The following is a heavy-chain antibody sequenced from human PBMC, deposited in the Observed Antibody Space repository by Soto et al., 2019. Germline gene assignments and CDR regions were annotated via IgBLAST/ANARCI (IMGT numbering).Heavy chain of an antibody. V-gene: IGHV3-74*01. CDR1: GFTFSNYW. Sequence: EVQLVESGGGLVQPGGSLRLSCAASGFTFSNYWMHWVRQAPGKGLVWVSRINFDESTTTYADSVQGRFTISRDNAKNTLYLQLNSLRAEDTAIYYCLTGGLTAGHVYHFDDWGQGALVTVSS. D-gene: IGHD3-16*01. J-gene: IGHJ4*02. CDR3: LTGGLTAGHVYHFDD. CDR2: INFDESTT.